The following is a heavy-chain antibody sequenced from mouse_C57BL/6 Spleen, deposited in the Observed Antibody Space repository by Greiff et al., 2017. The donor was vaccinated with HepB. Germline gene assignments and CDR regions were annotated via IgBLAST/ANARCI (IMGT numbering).Heavy chain of an antibody. CDR3: ARWGDYDYDGFAY. CDR1: GYTFTSYG. CDR2: IYPRSGNP. V-gene: IGHV1-81*01. J-gene: IGHJ3*01. D-gene: IGHD2-4*01. Sequence: VQLQQSGAELARPGASVKLSCKASGYTFTSYGISWVKQRTGQGLEWIGEIYPRSGNPYYNEKFKGKATLTADKSSSTAYMELRSLTSEDSAVYFCARWGDYDYDGFAYWGQGTLVTVSA.